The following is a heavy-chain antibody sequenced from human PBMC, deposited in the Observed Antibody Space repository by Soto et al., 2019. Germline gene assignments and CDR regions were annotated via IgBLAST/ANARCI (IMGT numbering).Heavy chain of an antibody. CDR2: IIPIFGTA. V-gene: IGHV1-69*13. D-gene: IGHD2-2*01. CDR3: ARDRVEVVVLKHSDCYYGMDV. J-gene: IGHJ6*02. CDR1: GGTFSSYA. Sequence: SVKVSCKASGGTFSSYAISWVRQAPGQGLEWIGGIIPIFGTANYAQKFQGRVTITADESTSTAYMELSSLRSEDTAVYYCARDRVEVVVLKHSDCYYGMDVWGQGTTVTVSS.